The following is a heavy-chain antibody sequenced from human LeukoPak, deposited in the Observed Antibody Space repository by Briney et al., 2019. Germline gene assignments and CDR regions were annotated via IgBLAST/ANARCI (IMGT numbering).Heavy chain of an antibody. Sequence: GSLRLSCAASGFSVSTYYMSWVRQAPGKGLEWVSTLYADDTTYYINSVKGRFAIFRDHSKNTLFLQMNSLSAEDTAVYYCARDIAGKFGELSLDYWGQGALVTVSS. CDR2: LYADDTT. CDR3: ARDIAGKFGELSLDY. CDR1: GFSVSTYY. D-gene: IGHD3-10*01. V-gene: IGHV3-53*01. J-gene: IGHJ4*02.